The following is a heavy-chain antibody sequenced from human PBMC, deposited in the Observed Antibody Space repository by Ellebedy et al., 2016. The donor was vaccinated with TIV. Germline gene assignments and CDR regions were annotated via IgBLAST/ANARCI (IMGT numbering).Heavy chain of an antibody. V-gene: IGHV3-74*01. J-gene: IGHJ6*02. CDR2: INSDGSST. D-gene: IGHD2-2*01. CDR1: GFTFSTYW. CDR3: AREYCSSTSCNAGRYYYGMDV. Sequence: GESLKISXAASGFTFSTYWMHWVRQAPEKGLVWVTRINSDGSSTRYADSVKGRFTIYRDNAKNTLYLQMNSLRVEDTAVYYCAREYCSSTSCNAGRYYYGMDVWGQGSTVTVS.